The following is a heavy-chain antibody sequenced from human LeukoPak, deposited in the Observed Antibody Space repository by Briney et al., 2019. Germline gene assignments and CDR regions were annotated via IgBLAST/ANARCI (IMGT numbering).Heavy chain of an antibody. D-gene: IGHD1-1*01. Sequence: PGGSLRLSCTTSGFAFPDYSMTWVRQAPGKGLELVGFIRSKASGETTGYAASVKGRFTISRDDSKSIAYLQMNTLKTEDTAVYYCTRDGSYYFYYYMDVWGKGTTVTVSS. CDR2: IRSKASGETT. CDR1: GFAFPDYS. CDR3: TRDGSYYFYYYMDV. V-gene: IGHV3-49*04. J-gene: IGHJ6*03.